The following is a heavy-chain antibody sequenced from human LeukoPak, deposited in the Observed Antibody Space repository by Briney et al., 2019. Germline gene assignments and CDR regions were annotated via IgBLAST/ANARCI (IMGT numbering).Heavy chain of an antibody. CDR3: ARARGGIAAC. D-gene: IGHD6-13*01. J-gene: IGHJ4*02. Sequence: PSETLSLTCTVSGGSISTSSYYWGWVRQPPGKGLEWIGNIFYSGSTYYSPSLKSRVTISVDTSKNQFSLKLSSVTAADTAVYYCARARGGIAACWGQGTLVTVSS. CDR2: IFYSGST. V-gene: IGHV4-39*07. CDR1: GGSISTSSYY.